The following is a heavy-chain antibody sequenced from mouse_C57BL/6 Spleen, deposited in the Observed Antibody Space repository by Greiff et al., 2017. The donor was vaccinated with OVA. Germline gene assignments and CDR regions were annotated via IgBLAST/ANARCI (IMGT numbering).Heavy chain of an antibody. J-gene: IGHJ4*01. CDR2: ILPGSGST. V-gene: IGHV1-9*01. Sequence: VQLQQSGAELMKPGASVKLSCKATGYTFTGYWIEWVKQRPGHGLEWIGEILPGSGSTNYTEKFKGKATFTADTSSNTAYMQLSSLTTEDSAIYYCARWRRGNYIYYAMDYWGQGTSVTVSS. D-gene: IGHD2-1*01. CDR3: ARWRRGNYIYYAMDY. CDR1: GYTFTGYW.